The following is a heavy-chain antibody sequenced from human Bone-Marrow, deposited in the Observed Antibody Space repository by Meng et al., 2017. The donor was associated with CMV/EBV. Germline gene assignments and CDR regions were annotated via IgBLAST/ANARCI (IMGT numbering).Heavy chain of an antibody. J-gene: IGHJ5*02. CDR3: ARSPRIVVVPAAIFWFDP. V-gene: IGHV4-39*01. D-gene: IGHD2-2*01. CDR1: GGSISSSSYY. Sequence: GSLRLSCTVSGGSISSSSYYWGWIRQPPGKGLEWIGSIYYSGSTYYNPSLKSRVTISVDTSKNQFSLKLSSVTAADTAVYYCARSPRIVVVPAAIFWFDPWGQGTLVTVSS. CDR2: IYYSGST.